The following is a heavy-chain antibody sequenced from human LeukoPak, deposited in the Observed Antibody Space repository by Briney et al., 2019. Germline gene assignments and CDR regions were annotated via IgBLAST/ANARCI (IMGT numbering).Heavy chain of an antibody. V-gene: IGHV4-34*01. D-gene: IGHD6-13*01. Sequence: PSETLSLTCAVYGGSFSAYYWSWIRQPPGKGLEWIGEINHSGSTNYNPSLKSRVTISVDTSKNQFSLKLNSVTAADTAVYYCARGSRIAAAGTGSERQNDYWGQGTLVTVSS. J-gene: IGHJ4*02. CDR1: GGSFSAYY. CDR3: ARGSRIAAAGTGSERQNDY. CDR2: INHSGST.